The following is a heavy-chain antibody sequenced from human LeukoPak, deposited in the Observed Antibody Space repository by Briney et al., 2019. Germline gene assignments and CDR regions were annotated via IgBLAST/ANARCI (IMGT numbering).Heavy chain of an antibody. CDR1: GYSISSGYF. Sequence: PTETLSLTCGVSGYSISSGYFWGWMRQPPGKGLEWIGSIYHSGNTYHKPSLKSRVTISVDTSKNQFSLNLNSVTAADTAVYYCARDVIEYNNGWWKFWGQGTLVTVSS. CDR3: ARDVIEYNNGWWKF. V-gene: IGHV4-38-2*02. CDR2: IYHSGNT. D-gene: IGHD6-19*01. J-gene: IGHJ4*02.